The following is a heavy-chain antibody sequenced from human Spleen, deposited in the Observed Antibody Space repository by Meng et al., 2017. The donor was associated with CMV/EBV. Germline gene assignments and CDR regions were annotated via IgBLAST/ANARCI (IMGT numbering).Heavy chain of an antibody. V-gene: IGHV3-48*04. CDR2: ISSSSSTI. CDR3: AENYRWELPDH. D-gene: IGHD1-26*01. Sequence: GGSLRLSCAASGFTFSSYSMNWVRQAPGKGLEWVSYISSSSSTIYYADSVKGRFTVSRDNTKSSLFLQMNSLRVEDTAVYYCAENYRWELPDHWGQGTLVTVSS. J-gene: IGHJ5*02. CDR1: GFTFSSYS.